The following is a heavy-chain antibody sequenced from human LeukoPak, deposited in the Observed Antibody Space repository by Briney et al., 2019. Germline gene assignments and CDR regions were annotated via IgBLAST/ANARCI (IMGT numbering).Heavy chain of an antibody. Sequence: GGSLRLSCAASGFTFSSYAMSWVRQAPGKGLEWVSAISGSGGSTYYADSVKGRFTISGDNSKNTLYLQMNSLRAEDTAVYYCAKGXAAXPXXTXFDYWGQGTLVTVS. CDR3: AKGXAAXPXXTXFDY. CDR2: ISGSGGST. J-gene: IGHJ4*02. D-gene: IGHD6-6*01. CDR1: GFTFSSYA. V-gene: IGHV3-23*01.